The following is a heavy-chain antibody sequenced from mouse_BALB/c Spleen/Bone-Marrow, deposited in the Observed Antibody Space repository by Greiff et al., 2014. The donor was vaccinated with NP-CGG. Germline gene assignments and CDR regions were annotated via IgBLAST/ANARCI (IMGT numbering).Heavy chain of an antibody. CDR2: IDTSDSYT. CDR3: ARTGYDYYFDY. CDR1: GYTFTDYW. J-gene: IGHJ2*01. Sequence: VQLQESGAELVMPGASVKMSCKAPGYTFTDYWMHWVKQRPGQGLEWIGAIDTSDSYTSYNQKFKGKATLTVDESSSTAYMQLSSLTSEDSAVYYCARTGYDYYFDYWGQGTTLTVSS. D-gene: IGHD2-4*01. V-gene: IGHV1-69*01.